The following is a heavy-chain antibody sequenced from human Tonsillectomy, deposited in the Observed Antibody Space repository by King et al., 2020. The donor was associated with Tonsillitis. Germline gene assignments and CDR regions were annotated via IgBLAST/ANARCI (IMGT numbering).Heavy chain of an antibody. V-gene: IGHV3-30*04. J-gene: IGHJ3*02. D-gene: IGHD4-17*01. CDR1: GFTFSSYA. CDR2: ISDDGTNK. CDR3: ARGLMTTVTTGCYGAFEI. Sequence: VQLVESGGGVVQPGRSLRLSCATSGFTFSSYALHWVRQAPGKGLEWVAVISDDGTNKYYADSVKGRFTISRDNYKNTLYLQLNSLRHEDTAIYYCARGLMTTVTTGCYGAFEIWGQGTMVTVSS.